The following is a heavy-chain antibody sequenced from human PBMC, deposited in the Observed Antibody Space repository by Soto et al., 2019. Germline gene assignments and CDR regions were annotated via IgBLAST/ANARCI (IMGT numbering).Heavy chain of an antibody. CDR3: ARDPTVISSYCYYGMDV. J-gene: IGHJ6*02. D-gene: IGHD3-22*01. Sequence: WETLSLTCTVSGGSISSYYWSWIRQPPGKGLEWIGYIYYSGSTNYNPSLKSRVTISVDTSKNQFSLKLSSVTAADTAVYYCARDPTVISSYCYYGMDVWGQGTTVTVSS. CDR1: GGSISSYY. V-gene: IGHV4-59*01. CDR2: IYYSGST.